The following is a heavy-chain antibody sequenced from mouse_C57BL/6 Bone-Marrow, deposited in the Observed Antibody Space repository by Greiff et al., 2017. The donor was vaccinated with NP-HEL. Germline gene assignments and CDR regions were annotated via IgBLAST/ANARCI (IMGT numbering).Heavy chain of an antibody. CDR1: GYTFTSYG. CDR3: ARSGTTVARPY. J-gene: IGHJ2*01. V-gene: IGHV1-81*01. CDR2: IYPRSGNT. Sequence: QVQLQQSGAELARPGASVKLSCKASGYTFTSYGISWVKQRTGQGLEWIGEIYPRSGNTYYNEKFKGKATLTADKSSSPAYMELRSLTSEDSAVYFCARSGTTVARPYWGQGTTLTVSS. D-gene: IGHD1-1*01.